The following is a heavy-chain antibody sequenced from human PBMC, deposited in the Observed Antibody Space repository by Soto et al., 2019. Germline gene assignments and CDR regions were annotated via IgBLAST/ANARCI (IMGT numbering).Heavy chain of an antibody. D-gene: IGHD6-19*01. Sequence: EGQLVESGGGLVQPGGSLKLSCAASGFTFGGSAMHWVRQASGKGLEWVGHIRSKTNSYATAYAESVKGRFTISRDDSMNTAYLPMNSLKTEDTAVYFCTRQTDAVQWLVVPTEYNFDYWGQGTLVTVSS. J-gene: IGHJ4*02. V-gene: IGHV3-73*02. CDR2: IRSKTNSYAT. CDR3: TRQTDAVQWLVVPTEYNFDY. CDR1: GFTFGGSA.